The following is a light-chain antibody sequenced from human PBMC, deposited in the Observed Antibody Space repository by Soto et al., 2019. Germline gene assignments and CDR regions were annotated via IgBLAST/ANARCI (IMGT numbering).Light chain of an antibody. CDR2: GNN. CDR3: KSYDNNLSGSSV. Sequence: QSVLTQPPSVSGAPGQRVTISCTGSSSNIGAGFDVHWYQQLPQTAPKLVIYGNNNRPSGVPDRFSGSRSATSASLAITGLQAEDEADYYCKSYDNNLSGSSVFGTGTKVTVL. J-gene: IGLJ1*01. V-gene: IGLV1-40*01. CDR1: SSNIGAGFD.